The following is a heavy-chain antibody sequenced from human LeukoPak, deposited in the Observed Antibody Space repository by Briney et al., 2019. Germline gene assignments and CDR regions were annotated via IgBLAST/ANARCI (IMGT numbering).Heavy chain of an antibody. J-gene: IGHJ4*02. CDR2: ISYDGSNK. CDR1: GFTFSSYA. Sequence: GGSLRLSCAASGFTFSSYAMHWVRQAPGKGLEWVAVISYDGSNKYYADSVKGRFTISRDNSKNTLYLQMNSLRAEDTAVYYCARDLGEKGPSPIGYWGQGTLVTVSS. D-gene: IGHD3-16*01. CDR3: ARDLGEKGPSPIGY. V-gene: IGHV3-30*04.